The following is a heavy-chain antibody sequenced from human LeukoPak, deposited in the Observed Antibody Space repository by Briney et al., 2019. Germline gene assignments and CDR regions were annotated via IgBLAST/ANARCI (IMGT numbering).Heavy chain of an antibody. CDR1: GFTFRSKW. Sequence: PGGSLRLSCVASGFTFRSKWMHWVRHAPGKGLVWVARINTDGSIRTYADSMQGRFTISRDNAKNTVDLQMNSLRVEDSAVYYCVRDFEIVTTPAGITPGDDFDYWGQGVLVTVSA. CDR2: INTDGSIR. V-gene: IGHV3-74*03. CDR3: VRDFEIVTTPAGITPGDDFDY. D-gene: IGHD2/OR15-2a*01. J-gene: IGHJ4*02.